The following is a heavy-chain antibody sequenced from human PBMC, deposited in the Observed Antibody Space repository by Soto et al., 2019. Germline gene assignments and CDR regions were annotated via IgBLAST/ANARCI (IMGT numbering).Heavy chain of an antibody. CDR1: GYILGSYN. CDR2: INPSGGRT. Sequence: ASVKVSCKASGYILGSYNMHWVRQAPGQGLEWMGMINPSGGRTSYAQKFHDRVTMTRDTSTNTVYMELSSLRSDDTAVYYCARTYCAADCPRRDFDYWGQGTLVTVSS. CDR3: ARTYCAADCPRRDFDY. V-gene: IGHV1-46*01. J-gene: IGHJ4*02. D-gene: IGHD2-21*02.